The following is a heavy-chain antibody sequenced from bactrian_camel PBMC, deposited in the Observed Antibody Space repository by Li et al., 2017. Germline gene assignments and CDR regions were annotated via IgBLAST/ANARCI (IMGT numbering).Heavy chain of an antibody. Sequence: HVQLVESGGGSVQAGGSLSLSCAASGYTSNIYCMGWFRQAPGKDREWVAQIDSVGRTDYARSVKGRFTISRDGAKNIIALQMHSLKPEDTATYYCAADLVTDEPSLVEREYYYWGQGTQVTVS. CDR1: GYTSNIYC. CDR2: IDSVGRT. CDR3: AADLVTDEPSLVEREYYY. D-gene: IGHD1*01. J-gene: IGHJ4*01. V-gene: IGHV3S53*01.